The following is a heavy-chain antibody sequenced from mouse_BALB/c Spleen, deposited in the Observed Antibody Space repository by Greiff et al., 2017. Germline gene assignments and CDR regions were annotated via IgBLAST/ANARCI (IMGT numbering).Heavy chain of an antibody. Sequence: EVMLVESGGGLVQPGGSRKLSCAASGFTFSSFGLHWVRQAPEKGLEWVAYISSGSSTIYYADTVKGRFTISRDNPKNTLFLQMTSLRSEDTAMYYCARSNYRYDRWGQGTTLTGAS. CDR1: GFTFSSFG. J-gene: IGHJ2*01. CDR2: ISSGSSTI. V-gene: IGHV5-17*02. D-gene: IGHD2-14*01. CDR3: ARSNYRYDR.